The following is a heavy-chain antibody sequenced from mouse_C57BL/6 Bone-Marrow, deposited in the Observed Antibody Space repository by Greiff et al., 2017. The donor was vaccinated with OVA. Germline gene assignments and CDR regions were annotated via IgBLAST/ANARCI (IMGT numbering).Heavy chain of an antibody. CDR1: GFSLTSYA. J-gene: IGHJ2*01. V-gene: IGHV2-9-1*01. CDR3: ARTGLGLRGYYFDY. Sequence: VQLVESGPGLVAPSQSLSITCTVSGFSLTSYAISWVRQPPGKGLEWLGVIWNGGGTNYNSALKSRLSISKDNSKSQVFLKMNSLQTDDTARYYCARTGLGLRGYYFDYWGQGTTLTVSS. D-gene: IGHD3-1*01. CDR2: IWNGGGT.